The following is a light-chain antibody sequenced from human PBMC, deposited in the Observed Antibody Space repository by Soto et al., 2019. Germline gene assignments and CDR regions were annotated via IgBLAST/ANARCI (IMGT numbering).Light chain of an antibody. CDR3: QQYGSSGT. CDR2: GAS. J-gene: IGKJ1*01. Sequence: LYQSAGTLSLSTGERATLSCRASQSVSNNYLAWYQQKPGQAPRLLIYGASNRATGIPDRFSGSGSGTDFTLTISRLEPEDFAVYYCQQYGSSGTFAQGTKVDIK. CDR1: QSVSNNY. V-gene: IGKV3-20*01.